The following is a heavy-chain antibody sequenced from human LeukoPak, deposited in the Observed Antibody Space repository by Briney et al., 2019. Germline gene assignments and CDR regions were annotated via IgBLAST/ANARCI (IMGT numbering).Heavy chain of an antibody. V-gene: IGHV3-48*02. CDR3: ATSGNYYLKY. CDR2: ITSSSTNI. J-gene: IGHJ4*02. D-gene: IGHD1-26*01. CDR1: GFTFSTYN. Sequence: GGSLRLPCAASGFTFSTYNMNWVRQAPGKGLEWVSHITSSSTNIYYADSAKGRFTISRDNAKNALSLQMNSLRDEDTAVYYCATSGNYYLKYWGQGTLVTVSS.